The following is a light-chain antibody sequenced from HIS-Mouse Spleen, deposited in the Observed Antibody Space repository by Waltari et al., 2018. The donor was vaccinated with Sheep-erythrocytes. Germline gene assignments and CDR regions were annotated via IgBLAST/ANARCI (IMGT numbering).Light chain of an antibody. CDR1: ALPKNY. CDR2: EDS. J-gene: IGLJ3*02. CDR3: YSTDSSGNHWV. Sequence: SYELTQPPSVSVSPGQTARITCSGDALPKNYAYWYQQKSGQAPVLVIYEDSKRPSGIPERFSGSTSGTMATLTISGAQEEDEADYYCYSTDSSGNHWVFGGGTKLTVL. V-gene: IGLV3-10*01.